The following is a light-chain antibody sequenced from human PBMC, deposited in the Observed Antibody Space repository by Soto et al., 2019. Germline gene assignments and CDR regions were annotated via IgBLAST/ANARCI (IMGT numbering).Light chain of an antibody. V-gene: IGKV1-9*01. Sequence: DIQMTQSPSSLSASIGDRITITCRASQGISSYLGWYQQKPGKAPNLLIYDASTLHSGVPSRFSGGGSGTDFTLTISSLQPEYFATYYCQQVNVYPSTFGGGTKVDIK. CDR2: DAS. CDR3: QQVNVYPST. CDR1: QGISSY. J-gene: IGKJ4*01.